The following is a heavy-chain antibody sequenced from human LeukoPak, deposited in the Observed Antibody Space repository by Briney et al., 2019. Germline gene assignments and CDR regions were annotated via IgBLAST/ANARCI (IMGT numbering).Heavy chain of an antibody. CDR2: ISGSGGTT. J-gene: IGHJ4*02. CDR1: GITLSNYG. D-gene: IGHD3-3*01. V-gene: IGHV3-23*01. Sequence: GGSLRLSCAVSGITLSNYGMSWVRQTPGKGLEWVAGISGSGGTTSYADSVKGRFTISRDNPKTTLYLQMNSLRAEDTAVYFCAKRGVVIRVIIVGFHKEAYYFDSWGQGALVTVSS. CDR3: AKRGVVIRVIIVGFHKEAYYFDS.